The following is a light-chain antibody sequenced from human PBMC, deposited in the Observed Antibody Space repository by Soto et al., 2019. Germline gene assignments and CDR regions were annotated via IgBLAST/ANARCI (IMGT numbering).Light chain of an antibody. J-gene: IGKJ3*01. CDR2: GAS. CDR3: QQRSSWPPFT. Sequence: EIVLTQSPATLSLSPGERATLSCRASQSISSDLAWYQQKPGQAPRLLIYGASNRATGIPARFSGSGSGTDFTLTISSLEPEDFAVYYCQQRSSWPPFTFGPGTKVDIK. CDR1: QSISSD. V-gene: IGKV3-11*01.